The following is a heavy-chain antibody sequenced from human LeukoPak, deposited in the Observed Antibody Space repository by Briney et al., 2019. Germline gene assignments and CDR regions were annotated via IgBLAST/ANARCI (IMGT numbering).Heavy chain of an antibody. V-gene: IGHV4-34*01. D-gene: IGHD2-2*01. J-gene: IGHJ6*02. CDR3: ARLDCSSTSCYGDGMDV. CDR1: GGSFSGYY. Sequence: SETPSLTCAVYGGSFSGYYWSWIRQPPGKGLEWIGEINHSGSTNYNPSLKSRVTISVDTSKNQFSLKLSSVTAADTAVYYCARLDCSSTSCYGDGMDVWGQGTTVTVSS. CDR2: INHSGST.